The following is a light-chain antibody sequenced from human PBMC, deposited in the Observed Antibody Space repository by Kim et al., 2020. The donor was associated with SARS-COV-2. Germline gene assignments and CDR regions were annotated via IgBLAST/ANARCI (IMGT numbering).Light chain of an antibody. CDR1: QGINSN. V-gene: IGKV1-39*01. CDR3: LQSCVTLWT. J-gene: IGKJ1*01. Sequence: DIQMTQSPSSLSASVGDRVTITCRASQGINSNLNWYQQKPRKAPKLLIYAASSLQSGVPSRFSGSGSGTDFTLTISSLQPEDSAAYYCLQSCVTLWTFGQGTKVDIK. CDR2: AAS.